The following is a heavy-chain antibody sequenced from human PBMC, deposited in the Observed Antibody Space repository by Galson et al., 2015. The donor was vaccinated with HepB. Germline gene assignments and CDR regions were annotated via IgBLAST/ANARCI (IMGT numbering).Heavy chain of an antibody. CDR3: ARGVVDGDGYNYAFYYFDY. CDR2: ISYDGSNK. V-gene: IGHV3-30-3*01. J-gene: IGHJ4*02. CDR1: GFTFSSYA. Sequence: SLRLSCAASGFTFSSYAMHWVRQAPGKGLEWVAVISYDGSNKYYADSVKGRFTISRDNSKNTLYLQMNSLRAEDTAVYYCARGVVDGDGYNYAFYYFDYWGQGTLVTVSS. D-gene: IGHD5-24*01.